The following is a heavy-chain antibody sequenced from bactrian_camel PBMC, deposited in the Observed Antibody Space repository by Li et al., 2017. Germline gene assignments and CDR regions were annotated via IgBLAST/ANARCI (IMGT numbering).Heavy chain of an antibody. V-gene: IGHV3S1*01. D-gene: IGHD4*01. CDR1: GYTYSGNC. CDR2: IYTGGGTT. J-gene: IGHJ4*01. Sequence: HVQLVESGGGSVQAGGSLRLSCAASGYTYSGNCMGWFRQAPGKEREGVASIYTGGGTTHYADSMKGRFTVSKDSAKDTLYLQMDSLLPDDTGTYYCVADAKTVAGDMACASSDAYKMVFVGDFRSQGQGTQVTVS.